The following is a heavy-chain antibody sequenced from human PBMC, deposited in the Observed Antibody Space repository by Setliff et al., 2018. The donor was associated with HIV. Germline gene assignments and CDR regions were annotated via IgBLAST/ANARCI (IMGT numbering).Heavy chain of an antibody. V-gene: IGHV4-61*02. CDR1: GDSISSGGYY. CDR3: TRLRIVGATYWYFDL. D-gene: IGHD1-26*01. Sequence: PSETLSLTCKVSGDSISSGGYYWSWIRQPAGKGPEWIGRIHSSGSTKYNPSLKSRVTMSLDTSKNQFSLTLSSVTAVDTAVYYCTRLRIVGATYWYFDLWGRGTLVTVSS. CDR2: IHSSGST. J-gene: IGHJ2*01.